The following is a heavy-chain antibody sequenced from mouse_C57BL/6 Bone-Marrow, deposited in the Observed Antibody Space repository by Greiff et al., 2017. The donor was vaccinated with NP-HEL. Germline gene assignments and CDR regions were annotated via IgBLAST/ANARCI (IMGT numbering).Heavy chain of an antibody. CDR3: ARRDYGSSYWYFDV. CDR1: GYAFSSSW. CDR2: IYPGDGDT. V-gene: IGHV1-82*01. Sequence: VQLQQSGPELVKPGASVKISCKASGYAFSSSWMNWVKQRPGKGLEWIGRIYPGDGDTNYNGKFKGQATLTADKSSSTAYMQLSSLTSEDSAVYVCARRDYGSSYWYFDVWGTGTTVTVSS. J-gene: IGHJ1*03. D-gene: IGHD1-1*01.